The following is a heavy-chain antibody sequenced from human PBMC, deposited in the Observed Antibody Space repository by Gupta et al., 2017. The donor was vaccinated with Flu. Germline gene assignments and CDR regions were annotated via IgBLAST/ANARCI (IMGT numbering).Heavy chain of an antibody. Sequence: QVQLQESGPRLVKPSETLSLTCTVSGAFITSYYWTGIRQSPGKGREWIGYVYDNGGNNYNPSSKRLGAISIDTSKKHFARKPSSVTHAATDVYYCARSADWAAGVSLDKWLDPWGQGTPVTVSS. CDR2: VYDNGGN. V-gene: IGHV4-59*01. D-gene: IGHD2-21*01. J-gene: IGHJ5*02. CDR3: ARSADWAAGVSLDKWLDP. CDR1: GAFITSYY.